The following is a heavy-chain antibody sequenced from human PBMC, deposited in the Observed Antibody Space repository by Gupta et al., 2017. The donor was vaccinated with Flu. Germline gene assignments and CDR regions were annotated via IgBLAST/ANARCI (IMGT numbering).Heavy chain of an antibody. J-gene: IGHJ5*02. CDR3: ARVGSSSGWGHWIDP. Sequence: QVQLQESGPGLVKPSETLSLNCTVSGGSVNIYYWSWIRQPAGKGLEWIGRIYSSGTTNYNASLKSRVTISLDSLKNQFSLKLKSVTAADTATYYCARVGSSSGWGHWIDPWGPGILVTVSS. V-gene: IGHV4-4*07. D-gene: IGHD6-19*01. CDR2: IYSSGTT. CDR1: GGSVNIYY.